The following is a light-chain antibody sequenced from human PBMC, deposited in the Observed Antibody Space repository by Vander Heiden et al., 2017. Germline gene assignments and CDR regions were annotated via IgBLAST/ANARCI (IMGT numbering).Light chain of an antibody. CDR3: SSYSSNSTRV. V-gene: IGLV2-14*03. J-gene: IGLJ1*01. CDR1: SGDVGGYDH. CDR2: DVS. Sequence: QFALTQPASVSGSPGQSLTISCAGTSGDVGGYDHVSWYQQHPGRVPKLLIYDVSFRPLGLSNRFAGSKSGNTASLSISGLQADDEADYYCSSYSSNSTRVFGTGTKVTVL.